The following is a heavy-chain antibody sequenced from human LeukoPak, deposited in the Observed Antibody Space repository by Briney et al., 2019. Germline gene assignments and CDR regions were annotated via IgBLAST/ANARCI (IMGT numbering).Heavy chain of an antibody. V-gene: IGHV3-74*01. J-gene: IGHJ3*02. CDR2: VDSDGTNT. CDR3: ARAVTGSRNAFDI. D-gene: IGHD4-11*01. Sequence: GESLRFSCAASGFSLNGHWMHWVRHAPGKGLVWVSRVDSDGTNTNYADSVKGRFTISRDNAKNILYLQMNSLRAEDTSVYYCARAVTGSRNAFDIWGQGTMVTVSS. CDR1: GFSLNGHW.